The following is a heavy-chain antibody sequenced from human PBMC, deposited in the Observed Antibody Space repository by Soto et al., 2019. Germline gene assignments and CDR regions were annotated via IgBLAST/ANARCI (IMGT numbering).Heavy chain of an antibody. Sequence: SETLSLTCPVSGGSLSSFHLSWVRPPPGKGLESIGYISYSGNTNYNPSLKSRVTISADTSKNQLSLKLNSVTAADTAVYYCARGGASTWYDWFDPWGQGILVTVSS. CDR3: ARGGASTWYDWFDP. CDR2: ISYSGNT. V-gene: IGHV4-59*01. D-gene: IGHD6-13*01. CDR1: GGSLSSFH. J-gene: IGHJ5*02.